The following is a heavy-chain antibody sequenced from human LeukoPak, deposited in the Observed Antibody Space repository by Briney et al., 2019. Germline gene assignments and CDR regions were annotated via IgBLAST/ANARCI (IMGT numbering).Heavy chain of an antibody. Sequence: GGSLRLSCAASGFTFSSNGMHWVRQAPGKGLEWVAVISYDGSNKYYADSVKGRFTISRDNSWNTLFLQMNSLKTEDTAVYYCTRYGDYPFDYWGQGTLVTVSS. D-gene: IGHD2-21*01. V-gene: IGHV3-30*03. J-gene: IGHJ4*02. CDR2: ISYDGSNK. CDR3: TRYGDYPFDY. CDR1: GFTFSSNG.